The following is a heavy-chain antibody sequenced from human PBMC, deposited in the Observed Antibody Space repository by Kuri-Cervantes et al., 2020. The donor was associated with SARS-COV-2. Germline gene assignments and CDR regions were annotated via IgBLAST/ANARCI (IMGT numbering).Heavy chain of an antibody. CDR1: GGTFSSYA. J-gene: IGHJ3*02. CDR2: IIPIFGTA. Sequence: KVSCKASGGTFSSYAISWVRQAPGQGLEWMGGIIPIFGTANYAQKFQGRVTITTDESTSTAYMELSSLRSEDTAVYYCARVTGDLGVGAFDIWGQGTMVTVSS. CDR3: ARVTGDLGVGAFDI. D-gene: IGHD7-27*01. V-gene: IGHV1-69*05.